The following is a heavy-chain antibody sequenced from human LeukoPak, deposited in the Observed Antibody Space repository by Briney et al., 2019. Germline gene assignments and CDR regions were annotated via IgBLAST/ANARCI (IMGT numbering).Heavy chain of an antibody. CDR2: IWSDASDK. CDR3: AKDAERGFDYSNSLNY. V-gene: IGHV3-33*06. J-gene: IGHJ4*02. D-gene: IGHD4-11*01. Sequence: PGGTLRLSCAASQFTFSHYGMHWVRQATGRGLQWVAVIWSDASDKYYSDSVKGRFTISRDNSKNTLYLEMNNLRAEDTAVYYCAKDAERGFDYSNSLNYWGQGTLVTVSS. CDR1: QFTFSHYG.